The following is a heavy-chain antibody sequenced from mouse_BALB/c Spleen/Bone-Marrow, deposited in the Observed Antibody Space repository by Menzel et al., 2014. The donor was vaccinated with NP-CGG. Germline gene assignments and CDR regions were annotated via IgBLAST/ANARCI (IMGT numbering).Heavy chain of an antibody. V-gene: IGHV3-2*02. Sequence: ESGPGLVKPSQSLSLTCTVTGYSITSDYAWNWIRQFPGNKLEWMGYISYSGSTSYNPSLKSRISTTRDTSKNQFFLQLNSVTTEDTATYYCAYGYDLAWFAYWGQGTLVTVSA. CDR2: ISYSGST. J-gene: IGHJ3*01. CDR1: GYSITSDYA. D-gene: IGHD2-2*01. CDR3: AYGYDLAWFAY.